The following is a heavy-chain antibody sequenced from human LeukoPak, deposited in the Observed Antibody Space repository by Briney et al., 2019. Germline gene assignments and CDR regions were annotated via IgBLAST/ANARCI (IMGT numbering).Heavy chain of an antibody. D-gene: IGHD5-18*01. V-gene: IGHV6-1*01. CDR3: ARGRGYSFDRLDY. CDR2: TYYTSTSKWDT. Sequence: QTLSLTCAISGDSVSSTIVAWNWVRQSPSRGLEWLGRTYYTSTSKWDTDYAVSLKSRISVSPDISKNQFSLKLSSVTAADTAVYYCARGRGYSFDRLDYWGQGTLVTVSS. CDR1: GDSVSSTIVA. J-gene: IGHJ4*02.